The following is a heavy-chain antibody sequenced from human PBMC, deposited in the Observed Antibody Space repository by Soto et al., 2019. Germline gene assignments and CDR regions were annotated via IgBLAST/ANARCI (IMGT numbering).Heavy chain of an antibody. CDR2: VFYGGT. D-gene: IGHD3-16*01. CDR1: GRSMSSNY. CDR3: ASYRGALYFES. V-gene: IGHV4-59*01. J-gene: IGHJ4*02. Sequence: LSLTCSVSGRSMSSNYWSWIRQSPDKGLEWLGYVFYGGTDYNPSLGGRVSMSVEASKSQFSLKLTSVTVADTAVYYCASYRGALYFESWGPGILVTVSS.